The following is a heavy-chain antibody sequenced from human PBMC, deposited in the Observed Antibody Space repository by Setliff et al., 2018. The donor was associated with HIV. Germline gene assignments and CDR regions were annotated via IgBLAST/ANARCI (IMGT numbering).Heavy chain of an antibody. CDR1: GFTFSTYW. V-gene: IGHV3-74*01. Sequence: GGSLRLSCAASGFTFSTYWMTWVRQAPGKGLEWVSRINNDGSITSYADSVKGRFTISRDNAKNTLYLQMNSLRAEDTAVYYCVRKAEVGTTTHFDYWGQGTLVTVSS. D-gene: IGHD1-26*01. CDR2: INNDGSIT. J-gene: IGHJ4*02. CDR3: VRKAEVGTTTHFDY.